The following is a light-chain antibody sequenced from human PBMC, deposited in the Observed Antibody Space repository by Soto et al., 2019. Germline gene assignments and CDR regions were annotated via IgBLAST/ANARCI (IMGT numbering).Light chain of an antibody. CDR2: GAS. CDR3: QHYGSLPRT. Sequence: EIVLTQSPGTLSLSPGERATLPCRASQSVSGSYLAWYQQKPGQAPRLLIFGASSRATGIPDRFSGSGSGTDFTLTISRLEPEDFAVYYCQHYGSLPRTFGQGTKVEIK. V-gene: IGKV3-20*01. CDR1: QSVSGSY. J-gene: IGKJ1*01.